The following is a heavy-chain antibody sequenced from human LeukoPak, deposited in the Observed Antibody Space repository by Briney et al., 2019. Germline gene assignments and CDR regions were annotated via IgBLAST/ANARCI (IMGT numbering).Heavy chain of an antibody. CDR3: ARGNWSGRTYYYMDV. D-gene: IGHD3-3*01. V-gene: IGHV4-34*01. Sequence: PSETLSLTCAVYGGSFSGYYWSWVRQPPGKGLEWIGEINHSGSTNYNPSLKSRVTISVDTSKNQFSLKLSSVTAADTAVYYCARGNWSGRTYYYMDVWGKGTTVTVSS. CDR2: INHSGST. CDR1: GGSFSGYY. J-gene: IGHJ6*03.